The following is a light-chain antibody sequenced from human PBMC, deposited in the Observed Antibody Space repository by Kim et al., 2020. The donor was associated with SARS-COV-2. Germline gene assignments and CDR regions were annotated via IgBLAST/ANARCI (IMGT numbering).Light chain of an antibody. CDR3: AAWDDSLSGHVV. V-gene: IGLV1-47*01. Sequence: QSVLTQPPSASGTPGQRVTISCSGSSSNIGSNYVYWYQQLPGTAPKLLIYRNNQRPSGVPDRFSGSKSGTSASLAINGLRSEDEADYYCAAWDDSLSGHVVFGGGTQLTVL. CDR1: SSNIGSNY. J-gene: IGLJ2*01. CDR2: RNN.